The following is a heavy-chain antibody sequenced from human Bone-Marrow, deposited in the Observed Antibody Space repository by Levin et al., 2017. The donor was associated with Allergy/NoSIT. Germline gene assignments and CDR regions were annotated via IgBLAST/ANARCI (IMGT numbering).Heavy chain of an antibody. V-gene: IGHV3-21*01. D-gene: IGHD3-10*01. J-gene: IGHJ4*02. CDR1: GFTFSGFS. CDR3: ARVHKNYYGSGSYYCLDC. Sequence: GESLKISCAASGFTFSGFSMNWVRQAPGKGLEWLSSISGSSNYIYYADSVKGRFTISRDNAKNSLFLQMNSLRDEDTAVYYCARVHKNYYGSGSYYCLDCWGQGTLVTVSS. CDR2: ISGSSNYI.